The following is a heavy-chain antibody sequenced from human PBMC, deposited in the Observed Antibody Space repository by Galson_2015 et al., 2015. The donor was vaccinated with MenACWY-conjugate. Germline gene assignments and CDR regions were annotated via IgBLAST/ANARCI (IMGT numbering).Heavy chain of an antibody. J-gene: IGHJ2*01. V-gene: IGHV3-23*01. Sequence: SLRLSCAASGFSFGSYAMTWVRQAPGKGLEWVSSMSNNGGSTYADSVKGRFTISRDDSKSTLYLQMNSLRVEDTAVNYCAKSIPSWNFDLWGRGTPVTVSS. CDR1: GFSFGSYA. CDR2: MSNNGGST. CDR3: AKSIPSWNFDL.